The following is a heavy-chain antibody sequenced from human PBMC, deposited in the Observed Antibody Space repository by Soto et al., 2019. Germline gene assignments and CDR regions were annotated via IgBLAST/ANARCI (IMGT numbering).Heavy chain of an antibody. CDR2: IYYSGST. CDR1: GGSVSSGSYY. CDR3: AREVVTMVRGVIIYWFDP. Sequence: SETLSLTCTVSGGSVSSGSYYWSWIRQPPGKGLEWIGYIYYSGSTNYNPSLKSRVTISVDTSKNQFSLKLSSVTAADTAVYYCAREVVTMVRGVIIYWFDPWGQGTLVTVSS. J-gene: IGHJ5*02. V-gene: IGHV4-61*01. D-gene: IGHD3-10*01.